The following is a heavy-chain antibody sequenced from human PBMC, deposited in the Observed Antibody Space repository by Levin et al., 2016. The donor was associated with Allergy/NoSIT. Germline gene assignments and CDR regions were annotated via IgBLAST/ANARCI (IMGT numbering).Heavy chain of an antibody. D-gene: IGHD3-22*01. CDR2: INPNSGGT. Sequence: ASVKVSCKASGYTFTGYYMHWVRQAPGQGLEWMGWINPNSGGTNYAQKFQGRVTMTRDTSVSTAYMELSSLRSDDTAVYYCARRARDDSSGYDWYFDLWGRGTLVTVSS. J-gene: IGHJ2*01. CDR1: GYTFTGYY. CDR3: ARRARDDSSGYDWYFDL. V-gene: IGHV1-2*02.